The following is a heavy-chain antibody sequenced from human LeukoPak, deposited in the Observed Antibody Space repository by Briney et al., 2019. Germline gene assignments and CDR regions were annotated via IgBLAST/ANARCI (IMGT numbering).Heavy chain of an antibody. J-gene: IGHJ5*02. V-gene: IGHV4-34*01. Sequence: KPSETLSLTCAVYGGPFSGYYWSWIRQPPGKGLEWIGEINHSGSTNYNPSLKSRVTISVDTSKNQFSLKLSSVTAADTAVYYCARGQGTNTMIDPWGQGTLVTVSS. D-gene: IGHD3-22*01. CDR3: ARGQGTNTMIDP. CDR1: GGPFSGYY. CDR2: INHSGST.